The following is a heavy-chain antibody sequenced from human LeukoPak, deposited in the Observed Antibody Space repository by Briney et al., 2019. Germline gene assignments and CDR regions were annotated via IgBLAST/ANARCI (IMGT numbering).Heavy chain of an antibody. D-gene: IGHD3-10*01. CDR3: ARGNYYGQDY. CDR1: GFTFSSYW. CDR2: INSDGSTT. V-gene: IGHV3-74*01. J-gene: IGHJ4*02. Sequence: GGSLRLSCGASGFTFSSYWMHWVRQAPGKGLVWISRINSDGSTTSYADSVKGRFTISRDNAKNTLYLQMNSLRAEDTAVYYCARGNYYGQDYWGQGTLVTVSS.